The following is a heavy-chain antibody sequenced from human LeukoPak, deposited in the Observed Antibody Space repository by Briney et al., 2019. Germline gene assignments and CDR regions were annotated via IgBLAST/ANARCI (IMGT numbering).Heavy chain of an antibody. CDR2: INHSGST. CDR1: GGSFSGYY. CDR3: AKDRHIQLWLATLDY. D-gene: IGHD5-18*01. V-gene: IGHV4-34*01. Sequence: PSETLSLTCAVYGGSFSGYYWSWIRQPPGKGLEWIGEINHSGSTNYNPSLKSRVTISVDTSKNQFSLKLSSVTAADTAVYYCAKDRHIQLWLATLDYWGQGTLVTVSS. J-gene: IGHJ4*02.